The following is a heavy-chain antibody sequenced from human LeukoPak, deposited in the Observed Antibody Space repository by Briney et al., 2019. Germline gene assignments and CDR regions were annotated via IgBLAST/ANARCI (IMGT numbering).Heavy chain of an antibody. J-gene: IGHJ6*02. D-gene: IGHD3-10*01. CDR1: GYSFTSYW. CDR3: TRHRTVAVGSTYSHYGMDV. V-gene: IGHV5-51*01. Sequence: PGESLKISCKGSGYSFTSYWIGWVRQMPGKGLEWMGIIYPGDSDARYSPSFQGQVTISADKSVNTVFLQWSSLKASDTAMYYCTRHRTVAVGSTYSHYGMDVWGQGTTVTVSS. CDR2: IYPGDSDA.